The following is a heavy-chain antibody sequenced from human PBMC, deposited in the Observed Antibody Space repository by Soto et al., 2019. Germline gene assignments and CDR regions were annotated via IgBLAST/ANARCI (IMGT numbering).Heavy chain of an antibody. Sequence: GASVKVSCKASGGTFSSYAISWVRQAPGQGLEWMGGIIPIFGTANYAQKFQGRVTITADESTSTAYMELSSLRSEDTAVYYCARYGRGGGSPLRYYYGMDVWGQGTTVTGSS. D-gene: IGHD2-15*01. CDR3: ARYGRGGGSPLRYYYGMDV. CDR2: IIPIFGTA. J-gene: IGHJ6*02. CDR1: GGTFSSYA. V-gene: IGHV1-69*13.